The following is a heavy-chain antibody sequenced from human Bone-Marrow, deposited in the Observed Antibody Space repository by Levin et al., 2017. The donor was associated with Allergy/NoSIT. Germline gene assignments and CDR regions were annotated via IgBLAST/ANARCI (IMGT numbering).Heavy chain of an antibody. J-gene: IGHJ4*02. Sequence: GGSLRLSCRASGYTFSDYYMHWVRQAPGQGLEWMGWINLNSGATESAPKFQGRVTMTRDPSISTAFMDLSRLRSDDTAVYYCARVFRTSSPDFWGQGTLVTVSS. CDR2: INLNSGAT. V-gene: IGHV1-2*02. D-gene: IGHD3/OR15-3a*01. CDR1: GYTFSDYY. CDR3: ARVFRTSSPDF.